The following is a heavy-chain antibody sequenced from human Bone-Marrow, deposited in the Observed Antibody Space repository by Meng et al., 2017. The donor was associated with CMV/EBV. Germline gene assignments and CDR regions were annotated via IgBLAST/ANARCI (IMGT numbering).Heavy chain of an antibody. V-gene: IGHV3-15*01. CDR2: IKSKGSGGTS. CDR3: SIDISEAGNGELDY. CDR1: GSSFISAW. J-gene: IGHJ4*02. D-gene: IGHD2-8*01. Sequence: GESLKISCAASGSSFISAWMTWVRQAPGKGLEWVGRIKSKGSGGTSDFAAPMEGRFTISRDDSKKTVYLQMNSLKSEDTAVYYCSIDISEAGNGELDYWGQGTLVTVSS.